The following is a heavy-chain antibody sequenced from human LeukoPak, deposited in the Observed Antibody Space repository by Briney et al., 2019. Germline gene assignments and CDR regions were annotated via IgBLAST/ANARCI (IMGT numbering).Heavy chain of an antibody. V-gene: IGHV1-69*13. CDR2: IIPIFGTA. CDR1: GGAFSSYA. Sequence: SVKVSCKASGGAFSSYAISWVRQAPGQGLEWMGGIIPIFGTANYAQKFQGRVTTTADESTSTAYMELSSLRSEDTAVYYCARDINLDCSGGSCYHNWFDPWGQGALVTVSS. CDR3: ARDINLDCSGGSCYHNWFDP. D-gene: IGHD2-15*01. J-gene: IGHJ5*02.